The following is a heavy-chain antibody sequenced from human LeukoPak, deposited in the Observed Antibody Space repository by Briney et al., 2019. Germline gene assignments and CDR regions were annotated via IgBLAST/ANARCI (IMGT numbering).Heavy chain of an antibody. CDR3: AKSWGILSSSWYLSFYN. J-gene: IGHJ4*02. V-gene: IGHV3-53*01. CDR1: GFSVTRNY. D-gene: IGHD6-13*01. CDR2: MYSGGGT. Sequence: GGSLRLSCAASGFSVTRNYVSWVRQAPGKGLEWVSLMYSGGGTSYADSVKGRFTTSRDNSKNTLYLQMNSLRAEDTAAYFCAKSWGILSSSWYLSFYNWGQGILVSVSS.